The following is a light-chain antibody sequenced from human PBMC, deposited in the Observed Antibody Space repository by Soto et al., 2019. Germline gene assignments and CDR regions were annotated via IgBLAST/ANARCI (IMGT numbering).Light chain of an antibody. CDR2: DAS. J-gene: IGKJ1*01. Sequence: EIVLTQSPATLSLSPGERATLSCRASQSVSSYLAWYQQKPGQAPRLLIYDASNRATGIPARFSGSGSGTDFTLTISSLEPEDIAVYYCQQYNNWPVPFGQGTKVDIK. V-gene: IGKV3-11*01. CDR3: QQYNNWPVP. CDR1: QSVSSY.